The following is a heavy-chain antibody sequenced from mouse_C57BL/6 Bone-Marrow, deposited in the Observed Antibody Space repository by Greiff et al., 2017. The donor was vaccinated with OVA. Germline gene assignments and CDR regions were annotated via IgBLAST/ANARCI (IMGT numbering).Heavy chain of an antibody. D-gene: IGHD1-1*01. CDR1: GYTFTEYT. Sequence: QVQLQQSGAELVKPGASVKLSCKASGYTFTEYTIHWVKQRPGQGLEWIGWFYPGSGSIKYNEKFKDKATLTADKSSSTVYMEVSRLTSEDSAVYFCARHEEYGSSYNWYFDVWGTGTTVTVSS. CDR2: FYPGSGSI. J-gene: IGHJ1*03. V-gene: IGHV1-62-2*01. CDR3: ARHEEYGSSYNWYFDV.